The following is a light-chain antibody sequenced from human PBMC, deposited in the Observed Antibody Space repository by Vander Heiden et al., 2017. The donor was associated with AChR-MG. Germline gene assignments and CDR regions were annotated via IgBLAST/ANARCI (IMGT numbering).Light chain of an antibody. CDR2: GAS. CDR3: QQYDNWPLT. CDR1: QSVSSN. V-gene: IGKV3-15*01. J-gene: IGKJ3*01. Sequence: EVVMTQSPATLSVSPGERATLSCRASQSVSSNLAWYQQKPGQPPRLLIYGASTRATGIPARCSGSGSGTEFTLTISSLQSEDFAVYSCQQYDNWPLTFVPGAKVDIK.